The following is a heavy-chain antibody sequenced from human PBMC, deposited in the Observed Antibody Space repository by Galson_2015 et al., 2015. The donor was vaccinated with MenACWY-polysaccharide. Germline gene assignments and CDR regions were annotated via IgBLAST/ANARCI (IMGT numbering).Heavy chain of an antibody. CDR2: ISSSSASI. J-gene: IGHJ3*02. Sequence: SLRLSCAASGFTFSNYNMNWVRQAPGKGLEWVSYISSSSASIYYADSVKGRFTISRDNAKNSLYLQMNSLRDEDTSVYYCARYRAHSSPWYEAFDIWGQGTMVTVSS. V-gene: IGHV3-48*02. CDR1: GFTFSNYN. CDR3: ARYRAHSSPWYEAFDI. D-gene: IGHD6-19*01.